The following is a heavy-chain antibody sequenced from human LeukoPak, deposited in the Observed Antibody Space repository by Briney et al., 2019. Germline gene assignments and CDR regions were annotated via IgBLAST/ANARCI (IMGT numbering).Heavy chain of an antibody. V-gene: IGHV1-69*05. J-gene: IGHJ6*03. CDR3: AREARYGGYYYYYYMDV. Sequence: SVKVSCKASGGTFSSYAISWVRQAPGQGLEWMGRIIPIFGAANYAQKFQGRVTITTDESTSTAYMELSSLRSEDTAVYYCAREARYGGYYYYYYMDVWGKGTTVTVSS. CDR1: GGTFSSYA. D-gene: IGHD3-16*02. CDR2: IIPIFGAA.